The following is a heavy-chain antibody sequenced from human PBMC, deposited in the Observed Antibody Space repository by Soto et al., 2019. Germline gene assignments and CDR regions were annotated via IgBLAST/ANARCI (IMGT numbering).Heavy chain of an antibody. Sequence: PSETLCRTYPVSGGSINDFAYYWGWIRQAPGKGLEWIGTVYHNDNTYYNPSLKSRITSSADTAKNQFSLNLRSVTAADTAIYFCARRERYYGSPGWFDPWGQGTLVTGSS. CDR2: VYHNDNT. V-gene: IGHV4-39*01. CDR3: ARRERYYGSPGWFDP. CDR1: GGSINDFAYY. J-gene: IGHJ5*02. D-gene: IGHD3-16*01.